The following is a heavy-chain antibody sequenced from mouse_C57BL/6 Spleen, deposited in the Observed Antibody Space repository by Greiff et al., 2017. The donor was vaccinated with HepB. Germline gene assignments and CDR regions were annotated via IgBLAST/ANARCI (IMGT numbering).Heavy chain of an antibody. J-gene: IGHJ4*01. CDR1: GYTFTSYW. CDR3: ARGGELRYAMDY. CDR2: IHPNSGST. D-gene: IGHD1-1*01. V-gene: IGHV1-64*01. Sequence: QVQLQQPGAELVKPGASVKLSCKASGYTFTSYWMHWVKQRPGQGLEWIGMIHPNSGSTNYNEKFKSKATLTVDKSSSTAYMQLSSLTSEDSAVYYCARGGELRYAMDYWGQGTSVTVSS.